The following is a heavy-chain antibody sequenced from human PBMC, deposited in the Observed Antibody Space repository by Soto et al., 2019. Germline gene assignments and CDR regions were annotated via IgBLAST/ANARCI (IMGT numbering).Heavy chain of an antibody. D-gene: IGHD3-22*01. V-gene: IGHV4-59*01. CDR1: GASISSYY. J-gene: IGHJ3*02. Sequence: SETLCLTCSVSGASISSYYWSWIRQPPGKGLEWLAYIYYSGSTSYNPSLKSRVSISLDTSMNQFSLKLSSVTAADTAVYYCARTYDDSGPNSGGYGFDIWGQGTMVTVSS. CDR3: ARTYDDSGPNSGGYGFDI. CDR2: IYYSGST.